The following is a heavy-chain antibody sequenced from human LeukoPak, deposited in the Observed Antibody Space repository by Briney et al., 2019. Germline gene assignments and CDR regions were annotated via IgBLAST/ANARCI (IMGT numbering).Heavy chain of an antibody. J-gene: IGHJ6*03. CDR3: ARDLPKKLIAVAGRDYYYYMDV. D-gene: IGHD6-19*01. CDR2: IIPIFGTA. V-gene: IGHV1-69*05. Sequence: SVKVSCKASGGTFSSYAVSWVRQAPGQGLEWMGGIIPIFGTANYAQKFQGRVTITTDESTSTAYMELSSLRSEDTAVYYCARDLPKKLIAVAGRDYYYYMDVWGKGTTVTVSS. CDR1: GGTFSSYA.